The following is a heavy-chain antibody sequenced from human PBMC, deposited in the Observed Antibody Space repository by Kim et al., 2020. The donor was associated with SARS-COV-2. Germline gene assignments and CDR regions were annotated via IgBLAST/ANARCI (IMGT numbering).Heavy chain of an antibody. CDR2: IYYSGST. J-gene: IGHJ3*02. CDR3: TSTLRYDAFDI. D-gene: IGHD2-2*01. CDR1: GGSISSSSYY. Sequence: SETLSLTCTVSGGSISSSSYYWGWIRQPPGKGLEWIGSIYYSGSTYYNPSLKSRVTISVDTSKNQFSLKLSSVTAADTAVYYCTSTLRYDAFDIWGQGTMVTVSS. V-gene: IGHV4-39*01.